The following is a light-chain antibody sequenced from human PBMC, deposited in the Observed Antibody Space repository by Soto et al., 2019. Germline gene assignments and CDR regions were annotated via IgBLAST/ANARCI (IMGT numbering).Light chain of an antibody. CDR3: AAWDDSLSGWV. CDR2: RNN. Sequence: QLVLTQPPSASGTPGQRVTISCSGTSSNIGSNYVYWYQQVPGTAPKLLIYRNNQRPSGVPDRFSGSKSDTSASLAISGLRSEDEADYYCAAWDDSLSGWVFGGGTQLTVL. V-gene: IGLV1-47*01. CDR1: SSNIGSNY. J-gene: IGLJ3*02.